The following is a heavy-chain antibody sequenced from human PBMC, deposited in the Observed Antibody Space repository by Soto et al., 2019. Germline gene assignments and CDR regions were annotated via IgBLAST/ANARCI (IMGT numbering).Heavy chain of an antibody. CDR2: IYYSGST. CDR3: ARQEMATIIAPDY. CDR1: GGSISSGDYY. V-gene: IGHV4-30-4*01. D-gene: IGHD5-12*01. J-gene: IGHJ4*02. Sequence: PSETLSLTCTVSGGSISSGDYYWSWIRQPPGKGLEWIGYIYYSGSTYYNPSLKSRVTISVDTSKNQFSLKLSSVTAADTAVYYCARQEMATIIAPDYWGQGTLVTVSS.